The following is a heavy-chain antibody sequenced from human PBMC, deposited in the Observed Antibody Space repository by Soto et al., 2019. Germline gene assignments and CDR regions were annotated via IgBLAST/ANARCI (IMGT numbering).Heavy chain of an antibody. CDR3: VRDALRTFDY. Sequence: PSETLSLTCTVSGGSISSYYWSWIRQPPGKGLEWIGYIYYSGSTNYNPSLKSRVTISVDTSKNQFSLKLSSVTAADTAVYYCVRDALRTFDYWGQGTLVTVSS. CDR1: GGSISSYY. V-gene: IGHV4-59*01. J-gene: IGHJ4*02. CDR2: IYYSGST. D-gene: IGHD4-17*01.